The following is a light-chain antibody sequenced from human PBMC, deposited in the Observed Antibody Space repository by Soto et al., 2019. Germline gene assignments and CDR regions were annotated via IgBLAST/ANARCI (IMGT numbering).Light chain of an antibody. CDR3: QQRSNWPYT. Sequence: EIVLTQSPATLSLSPGERATLSCRASQSVSSYLAWFQQKPGQAPRLLIYDASNRATGIPARFSGSASGTDFTLTISSLEPADFALYFCQQRSNWPYTFGQGTKLEIK. CDR2: DAS. J-gene: IGKJ2*01. V-gene: IGKV3-11*01. CDR1: QSVSSY.